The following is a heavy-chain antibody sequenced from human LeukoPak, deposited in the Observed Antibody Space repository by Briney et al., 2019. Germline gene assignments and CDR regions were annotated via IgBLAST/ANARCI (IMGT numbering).Heavy chain of an antibody. CDR1: GGSISSYY. J-gene: IGHJ4*02. D-gene: IGHD6-19*01. V-gene: IGHV4-59*01. CDR2: IYYSGST. Sequence: SETLSLTCTVSGGSISSYYWSWIRQPPGKGLEWIGYIYYSGSTNYNPSLKSRVTISVDTSKNQFALKLSSVTAADTAVYYCASTVPRGCSSGWCPLDYWGQGTLVTVSS. CDR3: ASTVPRGCSSGWCPLDY.